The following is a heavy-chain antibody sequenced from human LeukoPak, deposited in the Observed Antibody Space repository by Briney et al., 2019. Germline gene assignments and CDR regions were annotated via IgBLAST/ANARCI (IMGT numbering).Heavy chain of an antibody. CDR1: GFTFSDYY. D-gene: IGHD7-27*01. Sequence: KTGGSLRLSCAASGFTFSDYYMSWIRQAPGKGLEWVSYISSSGSTIYYADSVKGRFTISRDNAKNSLYLLMNSLRAEDTAVYYCAVTGYLGSFDYWGQGTLVTVSS. CDR2: ISSSGSTI. CDR3: AVTGYLGSFDY. J-gene: IGHJ4*02. V-gene: IGHV3-11*04.